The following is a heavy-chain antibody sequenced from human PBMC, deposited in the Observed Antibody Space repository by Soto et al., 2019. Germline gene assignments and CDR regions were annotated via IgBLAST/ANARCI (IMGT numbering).Heavy chain of an antibody. CDR1: GFTFSDYA. J-gene: IGHJ5*02. CDR2: ISGTGVPT. D-gene: IGHD2-2*01. V-gene: IGHV3-23*01. CDR3: AKSFCSSSSCFFLWVDP. Sequence: EVQLLESGGGLVQPGGSLRLSCAASGFTFSDYAMSWVRQAPGKGLECLSLISGTGVPTLYAGSVKGRFSVSRDNSKNTLFLEMYDLRVDDTAIYYCAKSFCSSSSCFFLWVDPWGPGTLVTVSS.